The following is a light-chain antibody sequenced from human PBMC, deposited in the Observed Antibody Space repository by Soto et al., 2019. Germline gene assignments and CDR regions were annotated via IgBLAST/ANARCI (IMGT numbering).Light chain of an antibody. CDR3: CSYAVTDVV. V-gene: IGLV2-11*01. CDR2: NVN. J-gene: IGLJ2*01. Sequence: QSALTQPRSVSGSPGQSVTISCTGTSSDVGGYNDVSWYQQHPGKAPKLMIYNVNRRPSGVPDRFSGSKSGNTASLTISGLQAEDEADYYCCSYAVTDVVFGGGTQLTVL. CDR1: SSDVGGYND.